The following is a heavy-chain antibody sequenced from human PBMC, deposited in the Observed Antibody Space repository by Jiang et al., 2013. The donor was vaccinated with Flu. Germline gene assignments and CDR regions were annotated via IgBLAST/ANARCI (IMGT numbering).Heavy chain of an antibody. CDR2: IDWDDDK. J-gene: IGHJ6*04. Sequence: KPTQTLTLTCTFSGFSLSTSGMCVSWIRQPPGKALEWLARIDWDDDKYYSTSLKTRLTISKDTSKNQVVLTMTNMDPVDTATYYCARIRRYSSSWARYYYYGMDVWGKGDHGHRLL. CDR1: GFSLSTSGMC. D-gene: IGHD6-13*01. V-gene: IGHV2-70*11. CDR3: ARIRRYSSSWARYYYYGMDV.